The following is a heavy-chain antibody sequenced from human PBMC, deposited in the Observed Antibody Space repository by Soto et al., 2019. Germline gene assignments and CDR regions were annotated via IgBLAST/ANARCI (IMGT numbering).Heavy chain of an antibody. CDR3: ARLPNYDFWSGSADYYYYGMDV. CDR2: ITNDGSNK. V-gene: IGHV3-30*03. Sequence: PGGSLRLSWAASGCTFSNYYMIWIRQAPGNGQEWVSGITNDGSNKYYADSVKGRFTISRDNSKNTLYLQMNSLRAEDTAVYYCARLPNYDFWSGSADYYYYGMDVWGQGTTVTVSS. J-gene: IGHJ6*02. CDR1: GCTFSNYY. D-gene: IGHD3-3*01.